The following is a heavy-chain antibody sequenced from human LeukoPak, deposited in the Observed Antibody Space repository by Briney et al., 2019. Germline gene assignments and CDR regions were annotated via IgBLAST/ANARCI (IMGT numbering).Heavy chain of an antibody. D-gene: IGHD5-18*01. V-gene: IGHV4-34*01. Sequence: SEALSLTCAVYGGSFSGYYWSWIRQPPGKGLEWIGEINHSGSTNYNPSLKSRVTISVDTSKNQFSLKLSSVTAADTAVYYCARGYSGGVDYWGQGTLVTVSS. CDR2: INHSGST. CDR1: GGSFSGYY. CDR3: ARGYSGGVDY. J-gene: IGHJ4*02.